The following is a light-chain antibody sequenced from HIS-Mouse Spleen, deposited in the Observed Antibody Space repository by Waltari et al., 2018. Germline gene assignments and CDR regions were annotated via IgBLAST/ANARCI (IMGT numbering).Light chain of an antibody. CDR2: EGS. CDR1: SSDVGSYNL. V-gene: IGLV2-23*01. CDR3: CSYAGSSTWV. Sequence: QSALTQPASVSGSPGQSITISCTGTSSDVGSYNLVSWYQQHPGKAPKRMIYEGSKRPSGVSNRFSGSKSGKTASLTISGLQAEDEADYYCCSYAGSSTWVFGGGTKLTVL. J-gene: IGLJ3*02.